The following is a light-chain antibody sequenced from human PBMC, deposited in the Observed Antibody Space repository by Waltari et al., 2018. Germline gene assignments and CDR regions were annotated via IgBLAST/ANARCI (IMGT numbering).Light chain of an antibody. CDR3: QQYDSLPIT. CDR2: GSS. J-gene: IGKJ5*01. V-gene: IGKV1-33*01. CDR1: QDISNY. Sequence: DIRMTQSPSSLSTSVGDRVTITCQASQDISNYLNWYQQKPGKAPKLLIYGSSNLETGVPSTFSGSGSGTDFTFTISSLQPEDIAIYYCQQYDSLPITFGQGTRLEIK.